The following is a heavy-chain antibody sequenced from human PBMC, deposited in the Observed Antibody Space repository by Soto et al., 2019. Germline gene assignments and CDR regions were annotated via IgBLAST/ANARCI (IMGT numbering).Heavy chain of an antibody. J-gene: IGHJ6*02. D-gene: IGHD2-15*01. CDR3: ARLSAGSRYYYYYGMDV. Sequence: PSETLSLTCTVSGGSLSSYYWSWIRQPPGKGLEWIGYIYYSGSTNYNPSLKSRVTISVDTSKNQFSLKLSSVTAADTAVYYCARLSAGSRYYYYYGMDVWGQGTTVTVSS. CDR1: GGSLSSYY. CDR2: IYYSGST. V-gene: IGHV4-59*01.